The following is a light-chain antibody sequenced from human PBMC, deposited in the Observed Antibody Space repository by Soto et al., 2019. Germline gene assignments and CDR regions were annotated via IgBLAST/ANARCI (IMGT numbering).Light chain of an antibody. CDR3: CSYAGSYTLVI. CDR2: DVT. J-gene: IGLJ2*01. V-gene: IGLV2-11*01. CDR1: SSDVGGYDY. Sequence: QSALTQPRSVSGSPGQSVTISCTGTSSDVGGYDYVSWYQQHPGEAPKLIIYDVTERPSGVPDRFSGSRSGNTASLTISGLQAEDEADYHCCSYAGSYTLVIFGGGTKLTAL.